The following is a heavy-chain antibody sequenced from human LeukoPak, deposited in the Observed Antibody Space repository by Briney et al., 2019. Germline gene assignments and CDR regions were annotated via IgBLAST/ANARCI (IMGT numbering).Heavy chain of an antibody. V-gene: IGHV3-23*01. Sequence: GGSLRLSCEASGFTFSNYAMSWLRQAPGRGLEWVSTIRSGGRNTHYADSVQGRLTISRDDSKNTLHLQMSSLRVEDTAVYYCAKDVGEVFFDYWGQGTLVTVSS. J-gene: IGHJ4*02. CDR1: GFTFSNYA. CDR3: AKDVGEVFFDY. CDR2: IRSGGRNT. D-gene: IGHD1-14*01.